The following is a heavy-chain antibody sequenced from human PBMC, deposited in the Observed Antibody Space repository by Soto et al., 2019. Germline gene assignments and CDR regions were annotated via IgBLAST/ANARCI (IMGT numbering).Heavy chain of an antibody. J-gene: IGHJ6*02. CDR2: ISSSGSTI. D-gene: IGHD3-16*02. Sequence: GGSLRLSCAASGFTFSSYEMNWVRQAPGKGLEWVSYISSSGSTIYYADSVKGRFTISRDNAKNSLYLQMNSLRAEDTAVYYCARVGLYDYVWGSYRYARYGMDVWGQGTTVTVSS. CDR1: GFTFSSYE. CDR3: ARVGLYDYVWGSYRYARYGMDV. V-gene: IGHV3-48*03.